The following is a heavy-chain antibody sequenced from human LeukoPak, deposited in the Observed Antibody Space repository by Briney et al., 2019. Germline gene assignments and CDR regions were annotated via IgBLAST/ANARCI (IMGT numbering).Heavy chain of an antibody. V-gene: IGHV4-34*01. CDR3: ARAAYYGSGSYPLY. CDR1: GGSFSGYY. J-gene: IGHJ4*02. CDR2: INHSGST. Sequence: SETLSLTCAVYGGSFSGYYWSWIRQPPGKGLEWIGEINHSGSTNYNPSLKSRVTISVDTSKNQFSLKLSSVTAADTAVYFCARAAYYGSGSYPLYWGQGTLVTVSS. D-gene: IGHD3-10*01.